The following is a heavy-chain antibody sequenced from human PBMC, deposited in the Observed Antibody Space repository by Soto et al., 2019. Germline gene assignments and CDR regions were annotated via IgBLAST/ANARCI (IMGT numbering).Heavy chain of an antibody. Sequence: GGSLRLSCAASGFTFSNAWMSWVRQAPGKGLEWVGRIKSKTDGGTTDYAAPVKGRFTISRDDSKNTLYLQMNSLKTEDTAVYYCTTGHVPYCSSTSCYYSGYWGQGTLVTVSS. CDR3: TTGHVPYCSSTSCYYSGY. CDR2: IKSKTDGGTT. V-gene: IGHV3-15*01. D-gene: IGHD2-2*01. CDR1: GFTFSNAW. J-gene: IGHJ4*02.